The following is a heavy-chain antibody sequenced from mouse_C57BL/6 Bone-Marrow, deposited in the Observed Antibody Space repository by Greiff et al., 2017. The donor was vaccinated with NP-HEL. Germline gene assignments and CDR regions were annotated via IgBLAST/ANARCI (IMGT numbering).Heavy chain of an antibody. D-gene: IGHD2-14*01. CDR1: GFTFSSYA. CDR2: ISSGGDYI. V-gene: IGHV5S21*01. CDR3: ARDRWLLYFDV. J-gene: IGHJ1*03. Sequence: EGKLVESGEGLVKPGGSLKLSCAASGFTFSSYAMSWVRQTPEKRLEWVAYISSGGDYIYYADTVKGRFTISRDNARNTLYLQMSSLKSEDTAMYYCARDRWLLYFDVWGTGTTVTVSS.